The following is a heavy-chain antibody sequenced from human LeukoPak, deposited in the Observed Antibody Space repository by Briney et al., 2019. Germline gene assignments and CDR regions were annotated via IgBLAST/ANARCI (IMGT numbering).Heavy chain of an antibody. Sequence: GGSLRLSCAASGFTFSDYYMSWIRQAPGKGLEWVSYISSSGSTIYYADSVKGRFTISRDNAKNSLYLQMNSLRAEDTAVYYCARDSYYYDSSGYPRGHYWGQGTLVTVSS. V-gene: IGHV3-11*01. CDR1: GFTFSDYY. CDR2: ISSSGSTI. J-gene: IGHJ4*02. CDR3: ARDSYYYDSSGYPRGHY. D-gene: IGHD3-22*01.